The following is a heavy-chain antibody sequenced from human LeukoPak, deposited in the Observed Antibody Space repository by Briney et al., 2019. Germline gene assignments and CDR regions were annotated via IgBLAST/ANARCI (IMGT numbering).Heavy chain of an antibody. Sequence: GGSLRLSCAASGFTFSNYAMNWVRQAPGKGLEWVSAISGSGGGTFYADSVKGRFTISRDNAKNSLCLQMNSLRAEDTAVYYCARGGIAAAGTTWFDPWGQGTLVTVSS. V-gene: IGHV3-23*01. CDR2: ISGSGGGT. CDR1: GFTFSNYA. J-gene: IGHJ5*02. CDR3: ARGGIAAAGTTWFDP. D-gene: IGHD6-13*01.